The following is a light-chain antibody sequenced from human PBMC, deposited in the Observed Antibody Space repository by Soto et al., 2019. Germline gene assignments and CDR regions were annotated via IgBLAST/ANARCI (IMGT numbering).Light chain of an antibody. J-gene: IGKJ1*01. CDR1: QSISSW. V-gene: IGKV1-39*01. CDR2: AAS. CDR3: QQSYSTPRT. Sequence: DIQMTQSASTLSASVGDRFTITCRASQSISSWLAWYQQKPGKAPKLLIYAASSLQSGVPSRFSGSGSGTDFTLTISSLQPEDFATYYCQQSYSTPRTFGQVTKVDIK.